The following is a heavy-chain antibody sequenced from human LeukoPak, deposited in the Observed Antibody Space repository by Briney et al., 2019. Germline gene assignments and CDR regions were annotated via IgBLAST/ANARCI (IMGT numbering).Heavy chain of an antibody. Sequence: SVKFACKASGGTFSSYAISWVRQAPGQGLEWMGGIIPIFGTANYAQKFQGRVTITTDESTSTAYMELSSLRSEDTAVYYCARKAVRYFDWLGDYYMDVWGKGTTVTVSS. CDR2: IIPIFGTA. D-gene: IGHD3-9*01. J-gene: IGHJ6*03. V-gene: IGHV1-69*05. CDR1: GGTFSSYA. CDR3: ARKAVRYFDWLGDYYMDV.